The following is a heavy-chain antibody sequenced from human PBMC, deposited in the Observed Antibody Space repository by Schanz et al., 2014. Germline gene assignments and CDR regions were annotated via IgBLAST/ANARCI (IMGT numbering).Heavy chain of an antibody. CDR2: INSSGGGT. CDR3: ATLDYADSVS. CDR1: GYTFSFTSYN. Sequence: QVQVEQSGPEVKKPGASVTVSCQASGYTFSFTSYNVHWVRQAPGQGLEWMGYINSSGGGTSYAQKFQGRVTMTRDTSTSTAYMELRSLRSDDTAVYYCATLDYADSVSWGQGTLVTVSS. V-gene: IGHV1-46*01. J-gene: IGHJ5*02. D-gene: IGHD4-17*01.